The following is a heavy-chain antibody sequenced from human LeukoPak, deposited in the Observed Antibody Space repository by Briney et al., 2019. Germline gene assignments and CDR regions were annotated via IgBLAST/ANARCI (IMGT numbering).Heavy chain of an antibody. J-gene: IGHJ5*02. CDR1: GGSVSSGDPY. CDR3: ARVGSESYNWFDP. V-gene: IGHV4-61*08. D-gene: IGHD1-26*01. CDR2: IVYSGDI. Sequence: SETLSLTCTVFGGSVSSGDPYWSWIRQPPGRGLEWIGYIVYSGDINYNPSLKSRVTMSVDTSKNQFSLKLNSVTAADTAVYYCARVGSESYNWFDPWGQGTLVTVSS.